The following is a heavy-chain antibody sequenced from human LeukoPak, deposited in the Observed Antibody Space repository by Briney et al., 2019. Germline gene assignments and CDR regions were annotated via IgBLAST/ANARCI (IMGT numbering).Heavy chain of an antibody. J-gene: IGHJ3*02. CDR1: GGSFSGYY. Sequence: PSETLSLTRAVYGGSFSGYYWSWIRQPPGKGLEWIGEINHSGSTNYNPSLKSRVTISVDTSKNQFSLKLSSVTAADTAVYYCARVRSGSGAFDIWGQGTMVTVSS. D-gene: IGHD3-10*01. CDR3: ARVRSGSGAFDI. CDR2: INHSGST. V-gene: IGHV4-34*01.